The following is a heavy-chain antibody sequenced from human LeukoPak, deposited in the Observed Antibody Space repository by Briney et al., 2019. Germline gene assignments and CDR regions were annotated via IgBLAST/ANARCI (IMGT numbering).Heavy chain of an antibody. V-gene: IGHV1-69*04. CDR1: GGTFGSYA. CDR3: AREYYDTQKSEAGNWFDP. D-gene: IGHD3-22*01. Sequence: SVKVSCKASGGTFGSYAISWVRQAPGQGLEWMRRIIPILGVANYAHKFQGRVTITADKSTSTASIALSSLRSEDTGIYYCAREYYDTQKSEAGNWFDPWGQGTLVTVSS. CDR2: IIPILGVA. J-gene: IGHJ5*02.